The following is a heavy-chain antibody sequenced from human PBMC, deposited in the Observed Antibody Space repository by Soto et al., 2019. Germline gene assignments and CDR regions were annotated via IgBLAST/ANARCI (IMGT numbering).Heavy chain of an antibody. Sequence: EVQLVESGGDLVQPGRSLRLSCAASGFSFGDYAMHWVRQAPGKGLEWVSGISWKSGSIGYADSVKGRFTISRDNAKNALYLQMNSLRAEDKALYYCAKSTGGTANGLDVWGQGTTVTVSS. CDR1: GFSFGDYA. V-gene: IGHV3-9*01. CDR2: ISWKSGSI. CDR3: AKSTGGTANGLDV. J-gene: IGHJ6*02. D-gene: IGHD2-8*02.